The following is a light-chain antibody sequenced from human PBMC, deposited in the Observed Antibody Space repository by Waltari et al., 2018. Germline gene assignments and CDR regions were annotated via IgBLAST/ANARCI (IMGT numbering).Light chain of an antibody. CDR3: QQYYSTCQ. V-gene: IGKV4-1*01. CDR1: QSVLHSSNNKNY. CDR2: WAS. J-gene: IGKJ1*01. Sequence: DIVMTQSPDSLAVSLGERATSHCTSSQSVLHSSNNKNYLAWYQQKPGQPPKLLIYWASTRESGVPDRFSGSGSGTDFTLTISSLQAEDVAVYYCQQYYSTCQFGQGTKVEIK.